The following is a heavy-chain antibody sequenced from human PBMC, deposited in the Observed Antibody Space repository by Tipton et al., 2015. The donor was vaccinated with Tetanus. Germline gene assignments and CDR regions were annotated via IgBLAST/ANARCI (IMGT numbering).Heavy chain of an antibody. CDR3: ARDPRGGWYSD. J-gene: IGHJ4*02. CDR2: ISSSSSYI. Sequence: SLRLSCAASGFTFSSYSMNWVRQAPGKGLEWVSSISSSSSYIYYADSVKGRFTISRDNAKNSLYLQMNSLRAEDTAVYYCARDPRGGWYSDWGQGTLVTVSS. V-gene: IGHV3-21*01. CDR1: GFTFSSYS. D-gene: IGHD6-19*01.